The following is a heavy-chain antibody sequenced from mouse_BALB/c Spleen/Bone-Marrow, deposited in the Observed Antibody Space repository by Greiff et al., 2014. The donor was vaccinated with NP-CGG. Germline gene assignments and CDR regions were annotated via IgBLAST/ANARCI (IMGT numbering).Heavy chain of an antibody. CDR3: ARNRYGRAFDY. V-gene: IGHV2-2*02. J-gene: IGHJ2*01. CDR2: IWSGGSK. D-gene: IGHD1-1*01. Sequence: VKLMESGPGLVQPSQSLSITCTVSGFSLTSYGVHWVRQSPGKGLEWLGVIWSGGSKDYNAAFISRLSISKDNSKSQVFFKMNSLQANDTAIYYCARNRYGRAFDYWGQGTTLTVSS. CDR1: GFSLTSYG.